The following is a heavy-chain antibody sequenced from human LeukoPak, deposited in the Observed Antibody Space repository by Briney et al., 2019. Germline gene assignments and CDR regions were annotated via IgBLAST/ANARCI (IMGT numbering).Heavy chain of an antibody. V-gene: IGHV4-59*01. J-gene: IGHJ3*02. Sequence: PSETLSLTCTVSDGSINGYYWSWIRQPPGKGLDWIGYMYSGGTTNYSPSLKSRVTISEDMPKNRFSLKLTSVTAADTAMYYCARDEGSCDTNRCYEAFDIWGQGTMVTVSS. CDR2: MYSGGTT. D-gene: IGHD3-10*01. CDR3: ARDEGSCDTNRCYEAFDI. CDR1: DGSINGYY.